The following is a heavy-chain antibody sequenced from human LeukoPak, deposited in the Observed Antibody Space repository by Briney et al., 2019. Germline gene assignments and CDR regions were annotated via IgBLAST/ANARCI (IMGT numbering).Heavy chain of an antibody. D-gene: IGHD2-15*01. Sequence: PGGSLRLSCAASGFTFSSYWMHWVRQAPGKGLVWVSHVNNDGSRTTYADSVKGRFTVSRDNAKNTLYLQMNSLRAEDTAVYYCVRPGFCSGADCRGAFDVWGQGTMVTVSS. CDR2: VNNDGSRT. CDR3: VRPGFCSGADCRGAFDV. J-gene: IGHJ3*01. CDR1: GFTFSSYW. V-gene: IGHV3-74*01.